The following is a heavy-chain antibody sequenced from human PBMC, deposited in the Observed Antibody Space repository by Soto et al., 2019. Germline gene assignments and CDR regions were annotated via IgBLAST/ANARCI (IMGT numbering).Heavy chain of an antibody. V-gene: IGHV3-30*18. CDR1: GFTFSSYG. J-gene: IGHJ6*02. CDR2: ISYDGSNK. D-gene: IGHD5-12*01. CDR3: AKVTGGYNTDYYYSGMDV. Sequence: GGSLRLSCAASGFTFSSYGMHWVRQAPGKGLEWVAVISYDGSNKYYADSVKGRFTISRDNSKNTLYLQMNSLRAEDTAVYYCAKVTGGYNTDYYYSGMDVWGQGTTVTVYS.